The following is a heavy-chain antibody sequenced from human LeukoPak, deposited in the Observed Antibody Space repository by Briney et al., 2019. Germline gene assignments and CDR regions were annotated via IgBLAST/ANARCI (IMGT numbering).Heavy chain of an antibody. CDR3: ARDRVAAAGDYYYYYMDV. CDR2: FDPEDGET. Sequence: GASVKVSCKVSGYTLTELSMHWVRQAPGKGLEWMGGFDPEDGETIYAQKFQGRVTMTEDTSTDTAYMELSSLRSEDTAVYYCARDRVAAAGDYYYYYMDVWGKGTTVTVSS. J-gene: IGHJ6*03. V-gene: IGHV1-24*01. D-gene: IGHD6-13*01. CDR1: GYTLTELS.